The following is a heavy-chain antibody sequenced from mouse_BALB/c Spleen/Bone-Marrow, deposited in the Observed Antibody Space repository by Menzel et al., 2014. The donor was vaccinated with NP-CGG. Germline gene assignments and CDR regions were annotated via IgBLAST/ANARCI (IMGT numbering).Heavy chain of an antibody. CDR3: ARKGAMITHYYAMDY. CDR1: GFTFSSFG. D-gene: IGHD2-4*01. Sequence: EVQLVESGGGLVQPGGSRKLSCAASGFTFSSFGMHWVRQAPEKGLEWVAYISNGSSTIYYADTVKGRFTISRDNPENTLFLQMTSLRSEDTAMYYCARKGAMITHYYAMDYWGQGTSVTVSS. CDR2: ISNGSSTI. V-gene: IGHV5-17*02. J-gene: IGHJ4*01.